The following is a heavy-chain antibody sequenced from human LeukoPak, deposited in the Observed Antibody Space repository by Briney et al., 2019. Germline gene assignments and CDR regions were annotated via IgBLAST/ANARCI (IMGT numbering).Heavy chain of an antibody. D-gene: IGHD3-10*01. CDR1: GGSISSGGYL. CDR2: IYHGGNT. J-gene: IGHJ5*02. Sequence: SETLSLTCTVSGGSISSGGYLWSWIRQNPGKGLKWIGYIYHGGNTYYNPSLKSRVTISVDTFKNQFSLKLSSVTAADTAVYYCARVRYYGSGEEIDPWGQGTLVTVSS. CDR3: ARVRYYGSGEEIDP. V-gene: IGHV4-31*03.